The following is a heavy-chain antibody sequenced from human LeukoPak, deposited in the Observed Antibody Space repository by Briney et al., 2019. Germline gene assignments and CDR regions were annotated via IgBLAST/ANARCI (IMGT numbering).Heavy chain of an antibody. J-gene: IGHJ1*01. CDR2: IDRGDST. CDR3: ARDGPSMRIQH. V-gene: IGHV3-66*01. CDR1: GFTVSSYY. Sequence: GGSLRLSCAASGFTVSSYYMSWVRQAPGKGLEWVSVIDRGDSTYYADSVKGSVTISRDNSKNTLYLQMNSLRADDTAVYYCARDGPSMRIQHWARAPWSPSLQ.